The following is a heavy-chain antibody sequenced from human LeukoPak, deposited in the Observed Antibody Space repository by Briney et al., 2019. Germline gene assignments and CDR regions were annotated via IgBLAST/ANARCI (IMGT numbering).Heavy chain of an antibody. CDR1: GFIASSND. CDR2: IYSGGTT. J-gene: IGHJ4*02. Sequence: GGSLRLSCVVSGFIASSNDMSWVRQAPGKGLEWISLIYSGGTTHYADSVMGRFTISRDNSKTTLFLQMNSLKAEDTAVYYCATGGRSGVALEQWGQGTLVTVSS. CDR3: ATGGRSGVALEQ. D-gene: IGHD3-3*01. V-gene: IGHV3-53*01.